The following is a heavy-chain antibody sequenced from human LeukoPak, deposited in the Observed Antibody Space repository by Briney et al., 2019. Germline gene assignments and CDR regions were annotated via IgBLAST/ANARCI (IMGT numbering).Heavy chain of an antibody. D-gene: IGHD5-24*01. CDR2: ISGSGGST. J-gene: IGHJ4*02. V-gene: IGHV3-23*01. CDR1: GFTFSSYA. CDR3: AKDLGWLQYGY. Sequence: GASLRLSCAASGFTFSSYAMSWVRQAPGKGLEWVSAISGSGGSTYYADSVKGRFTISRDNSKNTLYLQMNSLRAEDTAVYYCAKDLGWLQYGYWGQGTLVTVSS.